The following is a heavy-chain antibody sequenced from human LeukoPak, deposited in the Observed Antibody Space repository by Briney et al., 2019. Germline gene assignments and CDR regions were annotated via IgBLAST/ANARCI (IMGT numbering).Heavy chain of an antibody. CDR2: IKEDGTET. V-gene: IGHV3-7*03. CDR1: GFALSSHW. D-gene: IGHD5-24*01. CDR3: AKEGRSLQTY. J-gene: IGHJ4*02. Sequence: GGSLRLSCAASGFALSSHWMSWVRLAPGKGLEWVANIKEDGTETYYVDSVKGRFTISRDNAKNSLYLQMNSLRVEDTAVYYCAKEGRSLQTYWGQGTLVTVSS.